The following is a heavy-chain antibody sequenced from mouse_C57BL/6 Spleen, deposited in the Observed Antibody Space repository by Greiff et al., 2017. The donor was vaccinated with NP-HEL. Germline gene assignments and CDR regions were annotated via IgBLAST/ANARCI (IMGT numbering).Heavy chain of an antibody. CDR3: ARRGYGSSYEWYFDV. Sequence: QVHVKQSGAELVKPVASVKMSCKASGYTFTTYPIEWMKQNHGKSLEWIGNFHPYNDDTKYNEKFKGKATLTVEKSSSTVYLELSRLTSDDSAVYYCARRGYGSSYEWYFDVWGTGTTVTVSS. J-gene: IGHJ1*03. CDR1: GYTFTTYP. D-gene: IGHD1-1*01. V-gene: IGHV1-47*01. CDR2: FHPYNDDT.